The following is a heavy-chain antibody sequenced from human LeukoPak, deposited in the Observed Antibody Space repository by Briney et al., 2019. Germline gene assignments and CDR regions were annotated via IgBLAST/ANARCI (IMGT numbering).Heavy chain of an antibody. CDR2: ISSGGGGT. V-gene: IGHV3-23*01. Sequence: GGSLRLSCAASGISFSSYAMGWVRQAPGKGRGWVSVISSGGGGTYYADSVKGRFTISRDNSKNTLYLQMNSLRAEDTAIYYCANKPGTYYDYWGQGTLVTVSS. J-gene: IGHJ4*02. CDR3: ANKPGTYYDY. CDR1: GISFSSYA. D-gene: IGHD1-26*01.